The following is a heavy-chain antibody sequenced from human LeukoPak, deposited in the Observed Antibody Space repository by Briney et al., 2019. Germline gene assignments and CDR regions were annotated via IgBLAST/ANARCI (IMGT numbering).Heavy chain of an antibody. Sequence: AGGSLRLSCAASGFTFRSCMNWVRQAPGKGLEWVSAIDPSSTYIYYADSVKGRFTISRDNAENSLYLQMNSLRVEDTAVYYCARAPTVLVGYCSSSSCQADYWGQGTLVTVSS. J-gene: IGHJ4*02. V-gene: IGHV3-21*01. CDR2: IDPSSTYI. CDR1: GFTFRSC. D-gene: IGHD2-2*01. CDR3: ARAPTVLVGYCSSSSCQADY.